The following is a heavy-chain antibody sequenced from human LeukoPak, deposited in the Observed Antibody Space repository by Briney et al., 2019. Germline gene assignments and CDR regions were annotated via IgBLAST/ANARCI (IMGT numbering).Heavy chain of an antibody. CDR2: INHSGST. Sequence: PSETLSLTCAVYGGSFSGYYWSWIRQPPGKGLEWIGEINHSGSTNYNPSLKSRVTISVDTSKNQFSLKLSSVTAADTAVYYRARGRKIVVVPAAMRWFDPWGQGTLVTVSS. J-gene: IGHJ5*02. V-gene: IGHV4-34*01. D-gene: IGHD2-2*01. CDR3: ARGRKIVVVPAAMRWFDP. CDR1: GGSFSGYY.